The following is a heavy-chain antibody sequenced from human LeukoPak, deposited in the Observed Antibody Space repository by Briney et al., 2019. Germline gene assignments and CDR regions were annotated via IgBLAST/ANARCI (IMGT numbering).Heavy chain of an antibody. J-gene: IGHJ6*03. CDR1: GFTFNTYT. D-gene: IGHD3-10*01. CDR2: INWNGGST. Sequence: GGSLRLSCAASGFTFNTYTMNWVRQAPGKGLEWVSGINWNGGSTGYADSVKDRFTISRDNAKNSLYLQMNSLRAEDTAVYYCARDPATSGAHYYYYYMDVWGKGTTVTISS. V-gene: IGHV3-20*04. CDR3: ARDPATSGAHYYYYYMDV.